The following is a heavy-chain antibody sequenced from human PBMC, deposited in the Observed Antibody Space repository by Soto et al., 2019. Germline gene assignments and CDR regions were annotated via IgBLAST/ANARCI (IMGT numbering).Heavy chain of an antibody. CDR1: GFTFSSYG. D-gene: IGHD3-22*01. CDR2: IWYDGSNK. J-gene: IGHJ4*02. V-gene: IGHV3-33*01. Sequence: QVQLVESGGGVVQPGRSLRLSCAASGFTFSSYGMHWVRHAPGKGLEWVAVIWYDGSNKYYADSVKGRFTISRDNSKNTLYLQMNSLRAEDTAVYYCARDRYYDSSGHDYWGQGTLVTVSS. CDR3: ARDRYYDSSGHDY.